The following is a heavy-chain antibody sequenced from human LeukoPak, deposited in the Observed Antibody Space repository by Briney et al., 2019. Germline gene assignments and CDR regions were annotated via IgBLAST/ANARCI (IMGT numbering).Heavy chain of an antibody. D-gene: IGHD4-17*01. CDR2: IGGDAINT. CDR1: GFIFDDYA. CDR3: AKGFNALYHDFGDCTDA. J-gene: IGHJ5*02. V-gene: IGHV3-43*02. Sequence: PGGSLRLSCAASGFIFDDYAMHWVRHTPGKGLEWVSHIGGDAINTHYADSVKGRFTISRDNGENSLFLQMSGLTSEDTGVYYCAKGFNALYHDFGDCTDAWGQGTLVTVSS.